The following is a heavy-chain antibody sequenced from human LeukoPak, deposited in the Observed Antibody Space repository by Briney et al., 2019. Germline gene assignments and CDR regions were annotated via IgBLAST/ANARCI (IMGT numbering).Heavy chain of an antibody. CDR2: INHSGST. CDR3: ARGTGSCYDY. CDR1: GGSFSGYY. D-gene: IGHD2-15*01. Sequence: NPSETLSLTCAVYGGSFSGYYWSWIRQPPGKGLEWIGEINHSGSTNYNPSLKSRVTISVDTSKNQFSLKLSSVTAADTAVYYCARGTGSCYDYWGQGTPVTVSS. V-gene: IGHV4-34*01. J-gene: IGHJ4*02.